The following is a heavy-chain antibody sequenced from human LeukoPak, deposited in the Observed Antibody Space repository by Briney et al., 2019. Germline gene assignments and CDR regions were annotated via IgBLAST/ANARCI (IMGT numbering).Heavy chain of an antibody. CDR3: AKWGDYDVLTGYYVPDY. CDR2: ILGSGGST. J-gene: IGHJ4*02. D-gene: IGHD3-9*01. Sequence: ETLSLTCAVYAGSFRGYLWSWIRQAPGKGLEWVSAILGSGGSTYYADSVKGRFTVSRDNSKSTLYLQMNSLRAEDTALYYCAKWGDYDVLTGYYVPDYWGQGTLVTVSS. V-gene: IGHV3-23*01. CDR1: AGSFRGYL.